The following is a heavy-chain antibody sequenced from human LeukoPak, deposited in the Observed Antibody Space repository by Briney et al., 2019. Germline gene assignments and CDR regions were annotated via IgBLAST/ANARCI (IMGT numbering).Heavy chain of an antibody. J-gene: IGHJ4*02. V-gene: IGHV3-30*04. Sequence: GGSLRLSCAASGFTFSSYAMHWVRQAPGKGLEWVAVISYDGSNKYYADSVKGRFTISRDNSKNTLYLQMNSLRDEDTTVYYCAKDADSSGYKRTYFDYWGQGTLVTVSS. D-gene: IGHD3-22*01. CDR1: GFTFSSYA. CDR3: AKDADSSGYKRTYFDY. CDR2: ISYDGSNK.